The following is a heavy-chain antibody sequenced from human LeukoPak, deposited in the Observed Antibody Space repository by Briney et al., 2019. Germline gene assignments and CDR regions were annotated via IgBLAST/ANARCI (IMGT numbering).Heavy chain of an antibody. CDR3: ASNWNCDY. Sequence: GRTIKKYAMHWVRQAPGKGLEWVAVISYDGSNKYYADSVKGRFTISRDNSKNALYLQMSSLRAEDTAVYYCASNWNCDYWGQGTLVTVSS. CDR1: GRTIKKYA. J-gene: IGHJ4*02. D-gene: IGHD1-1*01. CDR2: ISYDGSNK. V-gene: IGHV3-30*04.